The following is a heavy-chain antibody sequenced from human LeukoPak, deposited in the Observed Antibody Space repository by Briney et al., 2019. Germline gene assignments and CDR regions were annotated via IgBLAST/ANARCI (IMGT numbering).Heavy chain of an antibody. CDR2: IYSGGST. V-gene: IGHV3-53*01. Sequence: GGSLRLSCAASGFTVSSNYMSWVRQAPGKGLEWVSVIYSGGSTYYADSVKGRFTISRDNSKNTLFLQMNSLRAEDTAVYYCAREGTSSGWYPFDYWGQGTLVTVPS. CDR1: GFTVSSNY. J-gene: IGHJ4*02. CDR3: AREGTSSGWYPFDY. D-gene: IGHD6-19*01.